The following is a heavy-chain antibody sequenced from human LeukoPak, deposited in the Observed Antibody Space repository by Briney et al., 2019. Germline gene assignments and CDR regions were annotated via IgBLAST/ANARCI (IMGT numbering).Heavy chain of an antibody. CDR1: GGSISSYY. J-gene: IGHJ5*02. D-gene: IGHD1-1*01. CDR3: ARGSSLRNANWFDP. CDR2: IYYSGST. V-gene: IGHV4-59*01. Sequence: SETLSLTCTVSGGSISSYYWSWIRQPPGKGLEWVGYIYYSGSTNYNPSLKSRVTISVDTSKNQFSLKLSSVTAADTAVYYCARGSSLRNANWFDPWGQGTLVTVSS.